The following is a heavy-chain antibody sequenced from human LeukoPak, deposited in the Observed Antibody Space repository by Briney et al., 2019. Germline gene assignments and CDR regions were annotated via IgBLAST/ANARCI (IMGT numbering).Heavy chain of an antibody. Sequence: RGSLRLSCEASGFTFSSYGMHWVRQAPGKGLEWVAVISYDGSNKYYADSVKGRFTISRDNSKNTLYLQMNSLRAEDTAVYYCAKCPVTFGGVSIVTTGYFDYWGQGTLVTVPS. D-gene: IGHD3-16*01. CDR3: AKCPVTFGGVSIVTTGYFDY. V-gene: IGHV3-30*18. CDR2: ISYDGSNK. J-gene: IGHJ4*02. CDR1: GFTFSSYG.